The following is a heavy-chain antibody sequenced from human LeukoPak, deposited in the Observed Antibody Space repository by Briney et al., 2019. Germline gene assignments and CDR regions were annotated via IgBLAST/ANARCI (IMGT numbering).Heavy chain of an antibody. V-gene: IGHV3-23*01. CDR2: VSGTGSST. CDR3: ATRLVLGWYSSGWYLEY. J-gene: IGHJ4*02. D-gene: IGHD6-19*01. CDR1: GFTFSSYG. Sequence: GGSLRLSCAASGFTFSSYGMSWVRQAPGKGLEWVSAVSGTGSSTYYADSVEGRFTISRDNSKNMLYLQMNSLRAEDTAVYYCATRLVLGWYSSGWYLEYWGQGTLVTVSS.